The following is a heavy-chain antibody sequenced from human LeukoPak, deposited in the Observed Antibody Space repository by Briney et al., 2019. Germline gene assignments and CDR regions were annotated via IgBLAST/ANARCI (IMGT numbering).Heavy chain of an antibody. CDR1: GFTSSSYG. CDR2: ISYDGSNK. Sequence: GGSLRLSCAASGFTSSSYGMHWVRQAPGKGLEWVAVISYDGSNKYYADSVKGRFTISRDNSKNTLYLQMNSLRAEDTAVYYCAKTGSYGDAFDIWGQGTMVTVSS. CDR3: AKTGSYGDAFDI. J-gene: IGHJ3*02. D-gene: IGHD1-26*01. V-gene: IGHV3-30*18.